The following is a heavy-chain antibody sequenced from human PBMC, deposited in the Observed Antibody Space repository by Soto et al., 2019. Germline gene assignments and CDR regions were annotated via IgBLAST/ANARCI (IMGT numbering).Heavy chain of an antibody. D-gene: IGHD3-10*01. J-gene: IGHJ4*02. CDR3: ARDRESITDRILQY. CDR1: GDTFASFG. CDR2: ISAYNGNT. V-gene: IGHV1-18*01. Sequence: VASVKVSCKASGDTFASFGFSWVRQAPGQGLEWLGWISAYNGNTHYAQKVRDRVTLTTDTSTNTAYMELRSLTSDDTAVYYCARDRESITDRILQYWGQGTRVTVSS.